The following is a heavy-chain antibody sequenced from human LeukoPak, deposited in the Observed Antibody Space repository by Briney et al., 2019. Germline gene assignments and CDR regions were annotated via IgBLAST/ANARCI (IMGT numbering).Heavy chain of an antibody. V-gene: IGHV3-23*01. CDR3: ARRSGIAVAGAFDY. CDR1: GFTFSSYA. Sequence: QPGGSLRLSCAASGFTFSSYAMSWVRQAPGKGLEWVSGISGSGDSTYYADSVKGRFTISRDNSKNTLYLQMNSLRAEDTAVYYCARRSGIAVAGAFDYWGQGTLVTVSS. J-gene: IGHJ4*02. CDR2: ISGSGDST. D-gene: IGHD6-19*01.